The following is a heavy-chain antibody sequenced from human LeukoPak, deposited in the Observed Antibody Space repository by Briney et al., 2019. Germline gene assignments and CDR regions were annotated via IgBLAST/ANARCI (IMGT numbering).Heavy chain of an antibody. V-gene: IGHV1-8*01. CDR2: MNPNSGNT. J-gene: IGHJ5*02. CDR1: GYTFTSHD. CDR3: ARGGSYVANWFDP. D-gene: IGHD2-15*01. Sequence: ASVKVSCKASGYTFTSHDINWVRQATGQGLEWMGWMNPNSGNTGYARKFQGRVTMTRNTSISTAYMELSSLRSEDTAVYYCARGGSYVANWFDPWGQGTLVTVSS.